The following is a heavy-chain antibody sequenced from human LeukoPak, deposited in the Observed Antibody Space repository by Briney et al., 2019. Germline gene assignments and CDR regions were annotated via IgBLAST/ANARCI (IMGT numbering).Heavy chain of an antibody. Sequence: GGSLRLSCAASEFSVGSNYMTWVRQAPGKGLEWVSSISSSSSYIYYVDSVKGRFTIPRDNAKNSLYLQMNSLRAEDTAVYYCARGQLYYDSSGFDYWGQGTLVTVSS. CDR1: EFSVGSNY. J-gene: IGHJ4*02. CDR3: ARGQLYYDSSGFDY. D-gene: IGHD3-22*01. CDR2: ISSSSSYI. V-gene: IGHV3-21*01.